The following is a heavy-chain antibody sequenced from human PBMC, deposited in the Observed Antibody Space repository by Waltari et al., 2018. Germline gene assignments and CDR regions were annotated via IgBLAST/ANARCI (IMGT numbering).Heavy chain of an antibody. CDR1: GYTFTSYD. V-gene: IGHV1-8*01. CDR3: ARGREPRTRRPFDY. CDR2: MNPNSGNT. J-gene: IGHJ4*02. D-gene: IGHD1-26*01. Sequence: QVQLVQSGAEVKKPGASVKVSCKASGYTFTSYDINWVRQATGQGLEWMGWMNPNSGNTGDAQKFQGRVTMTRNTSISTAYMERSSLRSEDTAVYYCARGREPRTRRPFDYWGQGTLVTVSS.